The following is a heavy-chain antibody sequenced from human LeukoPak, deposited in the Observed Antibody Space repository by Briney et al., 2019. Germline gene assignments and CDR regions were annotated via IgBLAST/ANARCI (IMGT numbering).Heavy chain of an antibody. CDR2: IYGSGST. D-gene: IGHD6-6*01. CDR1: SYSIRSGYY. V-gene: IGHV4-38-2*01. J-gene: IGHJ4*01. CDR3: ASQEYSSPGPLNY. Sequence: KPSESLSLTCAVSSYSIRSGYYGSGIRQPPGKGLEWIVIIYGSGSTYYNPSLKSRVTISVDTSKNQFSLKVRSVTAADTAVYYCASQEYSSPGPLNYWGHGNLVTVSS.